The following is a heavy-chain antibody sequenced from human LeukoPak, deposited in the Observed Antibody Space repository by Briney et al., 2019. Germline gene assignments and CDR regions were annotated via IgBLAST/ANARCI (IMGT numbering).Heavy chain of an antibody. CDR1: SEFFSGYY. V-gene: IGHV4-34*01. D-gene: IGHD1-1*01. Sequence: SETLSLTCGVSSEFFSGYYWGWIRQPPGKGLEWIGDINDSGTTKYNPTLKSRVTISIDTSKKQFSLKVKSVTAEDTAVYYCAKDRTGTTGRDWFDPWGQGTLVTVSS. CDR2: INDSGTT. CDR3: AKDRTGTTGRDWFDP. J-gene: IGHJ5*02.